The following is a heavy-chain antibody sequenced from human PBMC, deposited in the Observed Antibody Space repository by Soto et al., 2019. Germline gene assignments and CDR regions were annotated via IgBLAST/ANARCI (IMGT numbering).Heavy chain of an antibody. V-gene: IGHV1-2*04. CDR3: ARAAVLVTMISEEFYFDY. J-gene: IGHJ4*02. D-gene: IGHD3-22*01. Sequence: QVQLVQSGAEVKKPGASVKVSCKASGYTFTGYYMHWVRHAPGQGLEWMGWINPNSGGTNYAQKFQGWVTMTRDTSISTAYMELSRLRSDDTAVYYCARAAVLVTMISEEFYFDYWGQGTLVTVSS. CDR1: GYTFTGYY. CDR2: INPNSGGT.